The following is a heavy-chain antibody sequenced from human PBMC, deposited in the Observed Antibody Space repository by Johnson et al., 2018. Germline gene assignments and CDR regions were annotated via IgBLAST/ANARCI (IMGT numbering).Heavy chain of an antibody. D-gene: IGHD6-19*01. CDR2: TYYRSKWNN. J-gene: IGHJ4*02. CDR1: GDSVSSNSAA. V-gene: IGHV6-1*01. CDR3: EREDLYNSGRAFDY. Sequence: QVQLQQSGPGLVKPSQTLSVTCDISGDSVSSNSAAWNWIRQSPSRGLQWLGRTYYRSKWNNDYAVAVKSRLTINPDTSKNQFSLQLNSVTPEDTAVYYCEREDLYNSGRAFDYWGQGTLVTVSS.